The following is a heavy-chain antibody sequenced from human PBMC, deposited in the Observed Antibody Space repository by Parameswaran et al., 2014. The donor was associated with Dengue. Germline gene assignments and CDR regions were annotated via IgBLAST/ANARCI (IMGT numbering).Heavy chain of an antibody. CDR2: INPNSGVT. D-gene: IGHD2-2*01. CDR3: ARDAVVPAMYNWFDP. Sequence: VRQAPGQRLEWMGWINPNSGVTNYAEKFHGRVTMTRDTSIRTAYMELSRLRSDDTAVYYCARDAVVPAMYNWFDPWGQGTLVTVSS. J-gene: IGHJ5*02. V-gene: IGHV1-2*02.